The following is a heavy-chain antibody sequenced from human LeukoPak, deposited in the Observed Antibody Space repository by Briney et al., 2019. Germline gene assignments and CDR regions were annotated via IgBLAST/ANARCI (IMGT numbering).Heavy chain of an antibody. CDR1: GASIRSYY. V-gene: IGHV4-59*01. D-gene: IGHD6-13*01. CDR2: ISYSGST. J-gene: IGHJ3*02. CDR3: AREAGGQQLVYAFDI. Sequence: SETLSLTCSVSGASIRSYYWSWIRQPPGKGLEWIGDISYSGSTTYIPSLKSRVTISVDTSKNQFSLKLSSVTAADPAVYYCAREAGGQQLVYAFDIWGQGTMVTVSS.